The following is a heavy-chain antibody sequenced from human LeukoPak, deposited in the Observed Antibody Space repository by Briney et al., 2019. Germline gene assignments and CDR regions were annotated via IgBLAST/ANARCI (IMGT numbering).Heavy chain of an antibody. CDR1: GFTFSSYA. J-gene: IGHJ4*02. V-gene: IGHV3-23*01. CDR2: SSGSGGST. CDR3: AKGSGSPPSEFDY. Sequence: GGSLRLSCAASGFTFSSYAMSWVRQAPGKGLEWVSASSGSGGSTYYADSVKGRFTISRDNSKNTLYLQMNSLRAEDTAVYYCAKGSGSPPSEFDYWGQGTLVTVSS. D-gene: IGHD3-10*01.